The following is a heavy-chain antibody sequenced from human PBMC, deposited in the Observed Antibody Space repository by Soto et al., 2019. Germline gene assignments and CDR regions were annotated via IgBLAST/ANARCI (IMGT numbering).Heavy chain of an antibody. CDR1: SASIISEQR. CDR2: IHHSGST. V-gene: IGHV4-4*02. J-gene: IGHJ4*02. Sequence: QMQLQESGPGLVKPSETLSLTCAVSSASIISEQRWSWVRQPPGKGLEWIGEIHHSGSTNNNPSPRSXXTXSXXKSKYQFSLNLNSVTAADTAVYYCARSFGWYAIDQWGQGTLVIVSS. CDR3: ARSFGWYAIDQ. D-gene: IGHD6-19*01.